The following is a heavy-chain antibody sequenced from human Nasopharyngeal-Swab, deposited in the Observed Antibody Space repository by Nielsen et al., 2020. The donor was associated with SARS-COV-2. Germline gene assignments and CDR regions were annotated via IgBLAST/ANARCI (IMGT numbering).Heavy chain of an antibody. V-gene: IGHV3-30*18. Sequence: GESLKISCAASGFTFSSYGMHWVRQAPGKGLEWVAVISYDGSNKYYADSVKGRFTISRDNSKNTLYLQMNSLRAEDTAVYYCAKDFLRFLSGHCYYMDVWGKGTTVTVSS. CDR2: ISYDGSNK. D-gene: IGHD3-3*01. J-gene: IGHJ6*03. CDR1: GFTFSSYG. CDR3: AKDFLRFLSGHCYYMDV.